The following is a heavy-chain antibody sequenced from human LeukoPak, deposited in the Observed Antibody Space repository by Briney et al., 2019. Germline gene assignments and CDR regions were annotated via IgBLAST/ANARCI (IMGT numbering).Heavy chain of an antibody. D-gene: IGHD1-26*01. J-gene: IGHJ5*02. CDR1: GFTFSSSA. CDR2: ISGSGSGST. Sequence: GGSLRLSCAASGFTFSSSAMSWVRQAPGKGLEWVSSISGSGSGSTYYADSGKGRFTISRDNSKNTLYLQMNSLRAEDTAVYYCARQWGLVGATHRYFDNWGQGTLVTVSS. CDR3: ARQWGLVGATHRYFDN. V-gene: IGHV3-23*01.